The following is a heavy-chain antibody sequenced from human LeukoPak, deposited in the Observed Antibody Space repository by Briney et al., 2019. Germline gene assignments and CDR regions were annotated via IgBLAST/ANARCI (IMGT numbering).Heavy chain of an antibody. D-gene: IGHD1-26*01. Sequence: PGGSLRLSCAASGFTFSSYSMNWVRQAPGKGLEWVSYIGTSTTRTFYADSVKGRFTISRVNAKNSLYLQVNSLRDEDTAMYYCAREGGSGSYLDYWGQGTLVTVSS. CDR1: GFTFSSYS. J-gene: IGHJ4*02. CDR3: AREGGSGSYLDY. CDR2: IGTSTTRT. V-gene: IGHV3-48*02.